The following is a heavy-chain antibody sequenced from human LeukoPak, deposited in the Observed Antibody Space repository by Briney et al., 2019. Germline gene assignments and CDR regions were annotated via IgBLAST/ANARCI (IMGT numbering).Heavy chain of an antibody. CDR2: ISAYNGNT. D-gene: IGHD6-6*01. CDR3: ARIGDLSSSGLFDY. CDR1: GYTFTSYG. Sequence: ASVKVSCKASGYTFTSYGISWVRQAPGQGLEWMGWISAYNGNTNYAQKLQGRVTMTTDTSTSTAYTEQRSLRSDDTAVYYCARIGDLSSSGLFDYWGQGTLVTVSS. V-gene: IGHV1-18*01. J-gene: IGHJ4*02.